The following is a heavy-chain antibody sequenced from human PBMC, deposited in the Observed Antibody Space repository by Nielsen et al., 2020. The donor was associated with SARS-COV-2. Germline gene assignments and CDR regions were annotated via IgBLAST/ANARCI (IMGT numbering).Heavy chain of an antibody. CDR1: GYTFSTYY. Sequence: ASVKVSCKASGYTFSTYYMHWVRQAPGQGLEWMGIINPSGGRATYTQKFRGRVTLTRDTSTGTVYMELSRLRPEDTAVYYCAREWDDYESSAYDYWGQGTLVTVSP. CDR2: INPSGGRA. D-gene: IGHD3-22*01. J-gene: IGHJ4*02. CDR3: AREWDDYESSAYDY. V-gene: IGHV1-46*01.